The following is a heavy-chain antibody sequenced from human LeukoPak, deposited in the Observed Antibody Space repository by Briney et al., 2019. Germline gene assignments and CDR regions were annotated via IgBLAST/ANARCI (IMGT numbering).Heavy chain of an antibody. V-gene: IGHV1-8*03. CDR2: MNPNSGNT. J-gene: IGHJ4*02. CDR3: ALGYDSSGYYLDY. Sequence: ASVKVSCKASGYTFTSYDINWVRQATGQGLEWMGWMNPNSGNTGYAQKFQGRVTITRNTSISTAYMELSSLRSEDTAVYYCALGYDSSGYYLDYWGQGTLVTVSS. CDR1: GYTFTSYD. D-gene: IGHD3-22*01.